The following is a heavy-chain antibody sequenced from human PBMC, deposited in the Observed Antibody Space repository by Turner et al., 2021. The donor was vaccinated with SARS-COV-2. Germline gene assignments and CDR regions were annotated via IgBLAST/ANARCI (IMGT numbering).Heavy chain of an antibody. V-gene: IGHV4-39*02. Sequence: QLQLQESGPALVKPSETLSLTCTVSGGSISSSSYYWGWIRQPPGKGLEWIRSIYYSGSTYYNPSLKSRVTISVDTSKNQFSLKLSSVTAADTAVYYCATEMATISRYYYYGMDVWGQGTTVTVSS. D-gene: IGHD5-12*01. CDR3: ATEMATISRYYYYGMDV. J-gene: IGHJ6*02. CDR2: IYYSGST. CDR1: GGSISSSSYY.